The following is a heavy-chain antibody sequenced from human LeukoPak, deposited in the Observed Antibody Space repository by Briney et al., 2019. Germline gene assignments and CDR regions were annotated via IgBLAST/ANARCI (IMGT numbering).Heavy chain of an antibody. V-gene: IGHV3-21*01. D-gene: IGHD2-21*02. Sequence: GGSLRLSCAASGFTFSSYEMNWVRQAPGKGLEWVSSISSSSSYIYYADSVKGRFTISRDNAKNSLYLQMNSLRAEDTAVYYCARDRYCGGDCPFYYYYYMDVWGKGTTVTVSS. CDR1: GFTFSSYE. CDR2: ISSSSSYI. CDR3: ARDRYCGGDCPFYYYYYMDV. J-gene: IGHJ6*03.